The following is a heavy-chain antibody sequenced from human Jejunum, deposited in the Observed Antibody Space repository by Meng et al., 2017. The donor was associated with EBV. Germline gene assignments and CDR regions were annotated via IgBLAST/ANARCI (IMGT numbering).Heavy chain of an antibody. CDR1: GGSFIDYY. Sequence: HLRQWGPVLFKPSGPLSLTCAVYGGSFIDYYWTWIRQPPGKGLEWIGEINHGGGAIYNPSLKSRVTISVDTSKNQFSLKLSSVTAADTAVYYCARLGGYASGTYYPIDPWGQGTLVTVSS. D-gene: IGHD3-10*01. CDR3: ARLGGYASGTYYPIDP. V-gene: IGHV4-34*01. J-gene: IGHJ5*02. CDR2: INHGGGA.